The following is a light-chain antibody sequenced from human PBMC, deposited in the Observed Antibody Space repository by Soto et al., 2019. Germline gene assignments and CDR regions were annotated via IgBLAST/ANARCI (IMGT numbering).Light chain of an antibody. CDR3: CSYAGSSTP. CDR2: EVS. V-gene: IGLV2-23*02. CDR1: SSDVGSYNL. J-gene: IGLJ2*01. Sequence: QPASVSGSPGQSITISCTGTSSDVGSYNLVSWYQQHPGKAPKLMIYEVSKRPSGVSNRFSGSKSGNTASLTISGLQAEDEADYYCCSYAGSSTPFGGGTKVTVL.